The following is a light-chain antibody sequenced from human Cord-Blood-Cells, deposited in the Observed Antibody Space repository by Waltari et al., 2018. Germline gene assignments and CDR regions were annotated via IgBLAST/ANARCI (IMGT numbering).Light chain of an antibody. Sequence: VLWMPQSACLLSASTGSRVHVSCRLSQGISSYLGWYQQKPGKAPALLISAASTLQSGVPSRFSGSGSGTDFTLTISSLQSEDVATYYCQQDYSFPWTFGQGTKVEI. CDR2: AAS. V-gene: IGKV1D-8*01. CDR3: QQDYSFPWT. J-gene: IGKJ1*01. CDR1: QGISSY.